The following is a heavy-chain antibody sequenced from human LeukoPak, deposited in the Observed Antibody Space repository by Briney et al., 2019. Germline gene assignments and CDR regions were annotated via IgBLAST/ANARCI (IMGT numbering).Heavy chain of an antibody. CDR2: ISGSGGST. V-gene: IGHV3-23*01. D-gene: IGHD3-10*01. CDR3: AKEERGMVRGVTHDAHDAFDI. J-gene: IGHJ3*02. CDR1: GFTFSSYA. Sequence: GGSLRLSCAASGFTFSSYAMSWVRQAPGKGLEWVSAISGSGGSTYYADSVKGRFTISRDNSKNTLYLQMNSLRAEDTAVYYCAKEERGMVRGVTHDAHDAFDIWGQGTMVTVSS.